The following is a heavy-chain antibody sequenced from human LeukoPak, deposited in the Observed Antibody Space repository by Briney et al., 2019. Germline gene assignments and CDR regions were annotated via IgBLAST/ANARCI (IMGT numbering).Heavy chain of an antibody. CDR3: VGGGGPYSGYGGFDY. CDR2: ISSSSSYI. J-gene: IGHJ4*02. D-gene: IGHD5-12*01. V-gene: IGHV3-21*01. CDR1: GFTFSSYS. Sequence: GGSLRLSCAASGFTFSSYSTNWVRQAPGKGLEWVSSISSSSSYIYYADSVKGRFTISRDNAKNSLYLQMNSLRAEDTAVYYCVGGGGPYSGYGGFDYWGQGTLVTVSS.